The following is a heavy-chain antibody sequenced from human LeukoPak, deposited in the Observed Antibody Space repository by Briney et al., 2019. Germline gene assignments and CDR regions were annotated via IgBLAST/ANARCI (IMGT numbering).Heavy chain of an antibody. CDR2: INPNSGGT. CDR1: GYTFTGYY. V-gene: IGHV1-2*02. CDR3: ARDDTAMPSDY. Sequence: ASVKVSCNTFGYTFTGYYTHWVRQAPGQGLEWMGWINPNSGGTNYAQKFQGRVTMTRDTSISTAYMELSRLRSDDTAVYYCARDDTAMPSDYWGQGTLVTVSS. D-gene: IGHD5-18*01. J-gene: IGHJ4*02.